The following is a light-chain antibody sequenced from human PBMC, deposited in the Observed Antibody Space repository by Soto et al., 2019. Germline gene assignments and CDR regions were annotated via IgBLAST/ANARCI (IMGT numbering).Light chain of an antibody. CDR2: GAS. CDR3: QRYDISPFP. J-gene: IGKJ2*01. CDR1: QSVSSTY. V-gene: IGKV3-20*01. Sequence: EIVLTQSPGTLSLSPGERATLSCRASQSVSSTYLAWYQQKPGQAPRLLIYGASSRAPGIPDRFSGIGSGTHFTLTISSLEPEDFAVYYCQRYDISPFPFGQGTKLEIK.